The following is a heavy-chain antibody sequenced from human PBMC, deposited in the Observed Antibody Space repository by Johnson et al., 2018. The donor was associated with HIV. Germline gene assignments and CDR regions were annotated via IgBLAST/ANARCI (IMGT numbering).Heavy chain of an antibody. Sequence: QVHLVESGGGLVKPGGSLRLSCAASGFTFSDYYMSWIRQAPGKGLEWVSYISSTKNTIYYADSVKGRFTISRDNAKNSLSLQMNSLRVEDTAVYYCARDGESQQLPLGDAFDFWGQGTMVTVSS. D-gene: IGHD6-13*01. CDR2: ISSTKNTI. J-gene: IGHJ3*01. CDR3: ARDGESQQLPLGDAFDF. CDR1: GFTFSDYY. V-gene: IGHV3-11*04.